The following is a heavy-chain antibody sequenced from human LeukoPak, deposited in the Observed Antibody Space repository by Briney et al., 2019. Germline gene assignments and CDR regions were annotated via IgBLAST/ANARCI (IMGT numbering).Heavy chain of an antibody. J-gene: IGHJ4*02. Sequence: PGGSLRLSCATSGFTFSNYGMHWVRQAPGKGLEWVAFIRFDGSTKYYADSVKGRFTISRDNSKNTLYLQMNSLRAEDTAVYYCARMGSRYSSSWYLPNFDYWGQGTLVTVSS. CDR1: GFTFSNYG. CDR2: IRFDGSTK. CDR3: ARMGSRYSSSWYLPNFDY. D-gene: IGHD6-13*01. V-gene: IGHV3-30*02.